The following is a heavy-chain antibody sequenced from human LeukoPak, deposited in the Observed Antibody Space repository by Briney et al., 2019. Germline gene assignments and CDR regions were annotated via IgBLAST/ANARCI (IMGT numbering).Heavy chain of an antibody. CDR3: AKDGNWNNVPGDYYYMDV. V-gene: IGHV1-46*01. Sequence: EASVKVSCKTSGYTFTSYGMSWVRQAPGQRLEWMGIINPESGNTAYAQKFQGRITMTGDTSTSTVYMELSSLRSEDTAMYYCAKDGNWNNVPGDYYYMDVWGKGTTVAVSS. D-gene: IGHD1/OR15-1a*01. J-gene: IGHJ6*03. CDR1: GYTFTSYG. CDR2: INPESGNT.